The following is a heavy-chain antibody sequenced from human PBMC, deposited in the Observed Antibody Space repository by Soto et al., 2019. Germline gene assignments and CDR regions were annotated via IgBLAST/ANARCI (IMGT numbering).Heavy chain of an antibody. CDR2: ISGSAGST. J-gene: IGHJ4*02. D-gene: IGHD6-13*01. Sequence: GGSLRLSCAASGFTFSNYAINWVRQSPGKGLEWVSVISGSAGSTYYADSVKGRFTITRDNSKNTLYLQMNSLRAEDTAVYYCAKAGGAAGTVDYFDYWGQGTLVTVS. V-gene: IGHV3-23*01. CDR3: AKAGGAAGTVDYFDY. CDR1: GFTFSNYA.